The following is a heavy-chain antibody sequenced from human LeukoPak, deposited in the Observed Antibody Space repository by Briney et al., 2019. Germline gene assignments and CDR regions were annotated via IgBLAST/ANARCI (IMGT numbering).Heavy chain of an antibody. V-gene: IGHV4-59*01. CDR2: ISYSGST. J-gene: IGHJ5*02. Sequence: SETLSLTCTLSGASISSYSWSWVRQPPGKGLEWVGYISYSGSTNYNPYHKSRVTISVDTSKNQSSLKLSSVTAADTAVYYGARDSQEYCSSTSCVPQYWFDPWGQGTLVTVSS. CDR3: ARDSQEYCSSTSCVPQYWFDP. CDR1: GASISSYS. D-gene: IGHD2-2*01.